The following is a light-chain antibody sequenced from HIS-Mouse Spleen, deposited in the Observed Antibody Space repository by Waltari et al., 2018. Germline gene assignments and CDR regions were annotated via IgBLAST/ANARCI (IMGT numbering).Light chain of an antibody. CDR2: LGS. Sequence: DIVMTQSPLSLPVTPGEPASISCRSSQSLLHSNGYNYLDWYLQKPGQSPQLLIYLGSNRASGVPDRFSGSGSGTDFTLKSSRVEAEDVGVYYCMQALQTPTFGQGTKVEIK. CDR1: QSLLHSNGYNY. J-gene: IGKJ1*01. V-gene: IGKV2-28*01. CDR3: MQALQTPT.